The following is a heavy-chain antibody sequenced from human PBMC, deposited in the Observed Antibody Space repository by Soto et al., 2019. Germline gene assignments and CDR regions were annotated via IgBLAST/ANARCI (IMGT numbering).Heavy chain of an antibody. J-gene: IGHJ6*02. V-gene: IGHV3-33*01. CDR3: ARSDYENYYYYVMDV. Sequence: PGGSLRLSCAASGFTFSSYGMHWVRQAPGKGLEWVAVIWYDGSNKYYADSVKGRFTISRDNSKNTLYLQMNSLRAEDTAVYYCARSDYENYYYYVMDVWGQGTTVIVSS. CDR1: GFTFSSYG. CDR2: IWYDGSNK. D-gene: IGHD4-17*01.